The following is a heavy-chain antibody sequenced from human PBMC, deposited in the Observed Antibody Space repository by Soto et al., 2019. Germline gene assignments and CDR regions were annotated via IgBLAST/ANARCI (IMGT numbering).Heavy chain of an antibody. Sequence: QVQLVESGGGLVKPGGSLRLSCAASGFTFSDYYMSWIRQAPGKGLEWVSYISSSSSYTNYADSVKGRFTISRDNAKNSLDLQMNSLRAEDTAVYYCARQDPIYYYYGMDVWGQGTTVTVSS. CDR1: GFTFSDYY. J-gene: IGHJ6*02. CDR3: ARQDPIYYYYGMDV. CDR2: ISSSSSYT. V-gene: IGHV3-11*06.